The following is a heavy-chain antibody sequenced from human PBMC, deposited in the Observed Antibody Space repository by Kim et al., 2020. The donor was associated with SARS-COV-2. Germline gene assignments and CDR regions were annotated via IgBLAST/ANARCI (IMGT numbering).Heavy chain of an antibody. CDR3: AKYNWNDLPYYYYGMDV. Sequence: GGSLRLSCAASGFTFSSYAMSWVRQAPGKGLEWVSAISGSGGSTYYADSVKGRFTISRDNSKNTLYLQMNSLRAEDTAVYYCAKYNWNDLPYYYYGMDVWGQGTTVTVSS. D-gene: IGHD1-1*01. CDR1: GFTFSSYA. V-gene: IGHV3-23*01. CDR2: ISGSGGST. J-gene: IGHJ6*02.